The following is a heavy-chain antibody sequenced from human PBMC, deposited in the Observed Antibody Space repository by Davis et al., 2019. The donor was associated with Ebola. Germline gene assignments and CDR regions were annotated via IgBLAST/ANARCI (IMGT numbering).Heavy chain of an antibody. J-gene: IGHJ6*04. CDR3: TRLDYGMDT. CDR2: IRTRTNRYAT. CDR1: GFTFSVSA. V-gene: IGHV3-73*01. Sequence: GSLRLSCAASGFTFSVSAIHWVRQASGKGPEWIGRIRTRTNRYATAYAASVKGRFTISRDDSKNTAYLQMNSLKIEDTAVYFCTRLDYGMDTWGKGTSVTVSS.